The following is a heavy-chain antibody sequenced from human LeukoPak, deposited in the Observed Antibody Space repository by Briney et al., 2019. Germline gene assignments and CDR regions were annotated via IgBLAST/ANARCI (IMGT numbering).Heavy chain of an antibody. J-gene: IGHJ3*02. Sequence: GGSLRLSCAASGFTFSSYAMSWVRQAPGKGLEWVSAISGSGGSTYYADSVKGRFTISRDNSKNTLYLQMNSLRAEDTAVYYCAKADPNYCGGDCSGAFDIWGQGTMVTVSS. CDR1: GFTFSSYA. V-gene: IGHV3-23*01. D-gene: IGHD2-21*02. CDR2: ISGSGGST. CDR3: AKADPNYCGGDCSGAFDI.